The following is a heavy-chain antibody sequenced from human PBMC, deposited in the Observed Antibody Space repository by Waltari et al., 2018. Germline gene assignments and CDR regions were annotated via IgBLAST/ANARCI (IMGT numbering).Heavy chain of an antibody. Sequence: QVQLVESGGGVVQPGTYLRFFCLAPEFTFSSYAMHWVRQAPGKELEGLAVISYNARNIYYVDSVKGRFTISRDNSKKTLYLQMNSLRAEDTAVYYCARDYCDRTNCHGMDVWGQGTTVIVSS. CDR3: ARDYCDRTNCHGMDV. CDR2: ISYNARNI. CDR1: EFTFSSYA. D-gene: IGHD3-22*01. J-gene: IGHJ6*02. V-gene: IGHV3-30*04.